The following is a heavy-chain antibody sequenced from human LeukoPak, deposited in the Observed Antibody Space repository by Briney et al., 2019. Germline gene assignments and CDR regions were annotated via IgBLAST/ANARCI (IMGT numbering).Heavy chain of an antibody. V-gene: IGHV3-48*03. CDR1: GFTFSSYE. CDR3: ADDAPGHFGGVTGPDY. CDR2: ISSSGNTI. D-gene: IGHD3-16*01. J-gene: IGHJ4*02. Sequence: GGSLRLSCAASGFTFSSYEMNWVRQAPGKGLGWVSFISSSGNTIYYADSVKGRFTISRDNSKNILYLQMNSLRADDTAVYYCADDAPGHFGGVTGPDYWGQGTLVTVSS.